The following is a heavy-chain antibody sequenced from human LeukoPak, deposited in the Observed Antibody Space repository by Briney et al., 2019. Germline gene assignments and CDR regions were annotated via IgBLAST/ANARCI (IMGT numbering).Heavy chain of an antibody. CDR1: GGSFSGYY. CDR3: ARGSSGYYFGYYYYYMDV. J-gene: IGHJ6*03. D-gene: IGHD3-22*01. Sequence: SETLSLTCAVYGGSFSGYYWSWIRQPPGKGLEWIGEVNHSGSTNYNPSLKSRVTISVDTSKNQFSLKLSSVTAADTAVYYCARGSSGYYFGYYYYYMDVWGKGTTVTVSS. V-gene: IGHV4-34*01. CDR2: VNHSGST.